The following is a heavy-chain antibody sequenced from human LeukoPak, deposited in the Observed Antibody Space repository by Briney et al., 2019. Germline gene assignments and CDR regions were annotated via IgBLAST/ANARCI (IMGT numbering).Heavy chain of an antibody. CDR2: IYHSGST. D-gene: IGHD6-19*01. J-gene: IGHJ4*02. CDR3: ARGTLYSGWSYYFDS. V-gene: IGHV4-4*02. Sequence: SGTLSFTCAVSGGSISSSNWWSWVRQPPGKGLEWIGEIYHSGSTNYNPSLKSRVTISVDNSNNKFSLRLSSVTAADTALYYCARGTLYSGWSYYFDSWGQGTLVTVSS. CDR1: GGSISSSNW.